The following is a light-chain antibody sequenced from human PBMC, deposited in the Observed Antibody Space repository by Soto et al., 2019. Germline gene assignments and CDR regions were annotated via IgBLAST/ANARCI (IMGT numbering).Light chain of an antibody. V-gene: IGKV3-15*01. J-gene: IGKJ1*01. CDR1: QSLNSN. CDR3: QQYNNWPPWT. Sequence: EIVLTQSPATLSVSPGERATLSCRASQSLNSNLVWYQQKPGQAPRLLIYGVSTRATGIPARFSGSGSGTEFTLTISSLQSEDFAVYYCQQYNNWPPWTFGQGTKVDI. CDR2: GVS.